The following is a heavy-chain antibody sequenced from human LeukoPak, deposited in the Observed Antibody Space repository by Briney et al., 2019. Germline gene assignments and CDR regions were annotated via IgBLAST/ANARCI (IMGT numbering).Heavy chain of an antibody. D-gene: IGHD6-13*01. CDR1: GYSFPSYW. CDR3: ARQPAFSSTWYAFDI. V-gene: IGHV5-51*01. J-gene: IGHJ3*02. Sequence: GQSLKISCKGSGYSFPSYWIGWVRQMPGKGLEWMGIIYPGDSDTRYSPSFQGQVTISAVKSISTAYLQWSSLKASDTAMYHCARQPAFSSTWYAFDIWGQGTVVTVSS. CDR2: IYPGDSDT.